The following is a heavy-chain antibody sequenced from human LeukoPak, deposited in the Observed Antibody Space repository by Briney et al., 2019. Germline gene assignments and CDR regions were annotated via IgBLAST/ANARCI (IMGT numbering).Heavy chain of an antibody. D-gene: IGHD3-9*01. J-gene: IGHJ4*02. CDR3: ARVRNQFLTGYSPQLFDY. CDR2: ISAYNGNT. CDR1: GGTFSSYA. Sequence: ASVKVSCKASGGTFSSYAISWVRQAPGQGLEWMGWISAYNGNTNYAQKLQGRVTMTTDTSTSTAYMELRSLRSDDTAVYYCARVRNQFLTGYSPQLFDYWGQGTLVTVSS. V-gene: IGHV1-18*01.